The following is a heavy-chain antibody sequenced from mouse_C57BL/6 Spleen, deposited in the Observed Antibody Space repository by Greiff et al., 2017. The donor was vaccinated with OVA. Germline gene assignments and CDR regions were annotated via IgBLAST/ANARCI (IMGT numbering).Heavy chain of an antibody. CDR2: IDPENGDT. V-gene: IGHV14-4*01. D-gene: IGHD2-3*01. CDR3: TRDGSGTFDY. CDR1: GFNIKDDY. Sequence: VQLQQSGAELVRPGASVKLSCTASGFNIKDDYMHWVKQRPEQGLEWIGWIDPENGDTEYASKFQGKATITAYTSSNTAYLQLSSLTSEDTAVYYCTRDGSGTFDYWGQGTTLTVSS. J-gene: IGHJ2*01.